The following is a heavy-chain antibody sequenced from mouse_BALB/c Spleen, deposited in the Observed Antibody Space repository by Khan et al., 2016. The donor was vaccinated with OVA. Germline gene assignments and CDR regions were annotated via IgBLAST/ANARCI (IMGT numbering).Heavy chain of an antibody. CDR1: GYTFTDYN. CDR3: AGNGYGGFGY. V-gene: IGHV1-18*01. CDR2: IIPNNGGT. J-gene: IGHJ3*01. Sequence: VRLQQSGPELVKPGASVKIPCKASGYTFTDYNMAWVKQSHGKSLEWIGDIIPNNGGTIYNQKFKGKATLTVDKSSSTAYMELRSLTSEDTAIYYCAGNGYGGFGYWGQGTLVTVSA. D-gene: IGHD2-2*01.